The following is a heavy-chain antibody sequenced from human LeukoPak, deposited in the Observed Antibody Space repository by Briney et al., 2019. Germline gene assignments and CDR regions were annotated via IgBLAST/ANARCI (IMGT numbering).Heavy chain of an antibody. CDR3: ARALRYDDSSGYYAY. D-gene: IGHD3-22*01. CDR1: GYTFSGYY. CDR2: INPNSGAT. Sequence: VASVNVSCKASGYTFSGYYMHWVRQAPGQGLEWMGWINPNSGATNYAQTLQGRVTMTRDTSISIVYMELSRLRTDDTAVYYCARALRYDDSSGYYAYWGQGNLVTVSS. V-gene: IGHV1-2*02. J-gene: IGHJ4*02.